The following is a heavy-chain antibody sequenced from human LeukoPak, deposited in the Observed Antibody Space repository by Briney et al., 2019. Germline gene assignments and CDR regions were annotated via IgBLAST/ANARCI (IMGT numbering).Heavy chain of an antibody. Sequence: ASVKVSCKASGYTFTSYDINWVRQATGQGLEWMGWMNPNSGNTGYAQKFQGRVTMTRNTSISTAYMELSSLRSEDTAVYYCARASGEWFGELFYYYYGMDVWGQGTTVTVSS. V-gene: IGHV1-8*01. D-gene: IGHD3-10*01. CDR3: ARASGEWFGELFYYYYGMDV. CDR2: MNPNSGNT. CDR1: GYTFTSYD. J-gene: IGHJ6*02.